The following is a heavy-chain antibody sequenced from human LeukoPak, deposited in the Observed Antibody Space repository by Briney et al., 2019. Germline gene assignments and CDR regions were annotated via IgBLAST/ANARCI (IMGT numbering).Heavy chain of an antibody. D-gene: IGHD6-13*01. J-gene: IGHJ6*03. CDR2: ISAYNGNT. CDR1: GGTFSSYA. CDR3: ARVRDSSSWYANYYYYYMDV. V-gene: IGHV1-18*01. Sequence: VASVKVSCKASGGTFSSYAISWVRQAPGQGLEWMGWISAYNGNTNYAQKLQGRVTMTTDTSTSTAYMELRSLRSDDTAVYYCARVRDSSSWYANYYYYYMDVWGKGTTVTISS.